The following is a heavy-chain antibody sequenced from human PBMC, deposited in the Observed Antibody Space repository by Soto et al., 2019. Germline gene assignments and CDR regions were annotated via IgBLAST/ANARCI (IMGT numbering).Heavy chain of an antibody. J-gene: IGHJ4*02. CDR2: IYYSGST. D-gene: IGHD6-19*01. CDR1: GGSISSYY. CDR3: AREAVADYFFDF. Sequence: SETLSLTCTVSGGSISSYYWSWIRQPPGKGLEWIGYIYYSGSTNYNPSLKSRVTISVDTSKNQFSLKLSSVTAADTAVYYFAREAVADYFFDFWGKGTLVTVSS. V-gene: IGHV4-59*01.